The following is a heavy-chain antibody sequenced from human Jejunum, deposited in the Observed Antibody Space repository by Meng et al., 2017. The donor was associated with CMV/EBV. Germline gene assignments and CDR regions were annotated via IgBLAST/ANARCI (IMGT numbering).Heavy chain of an antibody. CDR2: INPINGVT. D-gene: IGHD2/OR15-2a*01. Sequence: ASGSTFSAYYMPWMRQAPGQGLEWVGRINPINGVTNYAQKFQGRVALTGDSSINTAYLELSGLTSDDTAIYYCARQIVLTSQTRDFWGQGTLVTVSS. V-gene: IGHV1-2*06. J-gene: IGHJ4*02. CDR3: ARQIVLTSQTRDF. CDR1: GSTFSAYY.